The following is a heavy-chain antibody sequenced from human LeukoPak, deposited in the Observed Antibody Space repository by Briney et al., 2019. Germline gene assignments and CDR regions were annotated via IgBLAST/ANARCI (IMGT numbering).Heavy chain of an antibody. Sequence: SETLSLTCTVSGVSVSSGSYYWSWIRQPPGKGLEWIGYIYYSGSTNYTPSLKSRVTISVDTSKNQFSLKLSSVTAADTAVYYCARGFDILTAPFDYWGQGTLVTVSS. CDR1: GVSVSSGSYY. CDR3: ARGFDILTAPFDY. J-gene: IGHJ4*02. D-gene: IGHD3-9*01. CDR2: IYYSGST. V-gene: IGHV4-61*01.